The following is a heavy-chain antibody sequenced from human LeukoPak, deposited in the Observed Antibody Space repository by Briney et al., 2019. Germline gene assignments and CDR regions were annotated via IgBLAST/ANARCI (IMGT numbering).Heavy chain of an antibody. Sequence: GASVKVSRKASGYTFTDYYMHWVRQAPGQGLEWMGWINTHSGGTSYAQEFQGRVTMTRDTSISTGFMELKSLGSDDTAVYYCARSRISAPVDYWGQGTLVTVSS. V-gene: IGHV1-2*02. CDR2: INTHSGGT. D-gene: IGHD6-6*01. CDR3: ARSRISAPVDY. CDR1: GYTFTDYY. J-gene: IGHJ4*02.